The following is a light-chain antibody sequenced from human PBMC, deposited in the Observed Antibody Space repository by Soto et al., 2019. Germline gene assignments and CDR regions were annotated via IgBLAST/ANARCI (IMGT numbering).Light chain of an antibody. CDR2: EVS. Sequence: QSALTQPASMSGSPGQSITISCTGGSSDVGSYKYVSWYQQHPGKAPKLIIYEVSNRPSGVSLRFSGSKSGNTASLTLSGLQADDEAEYYCASFSNSTFVFGSGTKLTVL. J-gene: IGLJ1*01. CDR1: SSDVGSYKY. CDR3: ASFSNSTFV. V-gene: IGLV2-14*01.